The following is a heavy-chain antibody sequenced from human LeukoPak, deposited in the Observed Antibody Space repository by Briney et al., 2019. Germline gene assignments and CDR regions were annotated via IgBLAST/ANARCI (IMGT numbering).Heavy chain of an antibody. Sequence: PGGSLRLSCAASGFTFGSYAMSWVRQAPGKGLEWVSAISGSGGSTYYADSVKGRFTISRDNSKNTLYLQMNSLRAEDTAVYYCAYDYCGSGSYYKGNWFDPWGQGTLVTVSS. D-gene: IGHD3-10*01. CDR3: AYDYCGSGSYYKGNWFDP. CDR1: GFTFGSYA. J-gene: IGHJ5*02. V-gene: IGHV3-23*01. CDR2: ISGSGGST.